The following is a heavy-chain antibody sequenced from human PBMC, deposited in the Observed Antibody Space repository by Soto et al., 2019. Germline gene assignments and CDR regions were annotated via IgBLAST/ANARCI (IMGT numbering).Heavy chain of an antibody. V-gene: IGHV3-48*01. Sequence: EVQLVESGGGLVQPGGSLRLSCVASGFIFNSYSMNWVRQAPGKGLEWISYTNSGSTSVFYADSVKGRFTISRDNAKNSLYLQMNSLRAEDTAVYYCGGSASPDAYWGQGTLVTVSS. D-gene: IGHD2-15*01. CDR1: GFIFNSYS. CDR3: GGSASPDAY. CDR2: TNSGSTSV. J-gene: IGHJ4*02.